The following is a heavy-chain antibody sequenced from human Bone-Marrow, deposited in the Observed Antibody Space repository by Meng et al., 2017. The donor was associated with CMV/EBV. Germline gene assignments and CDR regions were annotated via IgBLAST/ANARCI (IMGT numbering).Heavy chain of an antibody. CDR1: GFSLSTAGVG. J-gene: IGHJ4*02. CDR2: IYWNDDV. V-gene: IGHV2-5*01. D-gene: IGHD1-26*01. Sequence: SGPTLVKPTQTLTLTCTFSGFSLSTAGVGVGWIRQPPGKALEWLAVIYWNDDVYYSTSLKTRLTISKDTSKNQVVLTMTNMDPVDRATYYCARIRSYYGPFDYWGQGTLVTVSS. CDR3: ARIRSYYGPFDY.